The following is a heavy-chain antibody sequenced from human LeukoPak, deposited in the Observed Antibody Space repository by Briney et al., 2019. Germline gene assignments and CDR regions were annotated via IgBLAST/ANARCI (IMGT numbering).Heavy chain of an antibody. J-gene: IGHJ4*02. CDR3: AREGLLWFGERNLFDY. D-gene: IGHD3-10*01. Sequence: PGGSLRLSCVASGFTFSSYGMHWVRQAPGKGLEWVAFIRYDGSNKYYADSVKGRFTISRDNSKNTLYLQMNSLRAEDTAVYYCAREGLLWFGERNLFDYWGQGTLVTVSS. CDR2: IRYDGSNK. CDR1: GFTFSSYG. V-gene: IGHV3-30*02.